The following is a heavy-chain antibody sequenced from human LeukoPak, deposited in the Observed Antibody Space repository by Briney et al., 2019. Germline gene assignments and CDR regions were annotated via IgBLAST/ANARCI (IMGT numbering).Heavy chain of an antibody. CDR1: GFTFSGYA. D-gene: IGHD1-26*01. CDR3: ARDPSGSYPTFDY. J-gene: IGHJ4*02. V-gene: IGHV3-30*04. CDR2: ISYDGSNK. Sequence: GSLRLSCAASGFTFSGYAIHWVRRAPGKGLEWVALISYDGSNKYYADSVKGRFTISRDNSKNTLYLQMNSLRAEDTAVYYCARDPSGSYPTFDYWGQGTLVTVSS.